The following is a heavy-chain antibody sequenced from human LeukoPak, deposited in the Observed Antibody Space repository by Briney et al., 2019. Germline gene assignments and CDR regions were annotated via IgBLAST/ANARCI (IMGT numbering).Heavy chain of an antibody. CDR1: GYTFTGYY. CDR2: INPNSGGT. Sequence: GASVKVSCKASGYTFTGYYMHWVRQAPGQGLEWMGWINPNSGGTNYAQKFQGRVNMTSDTSISTAYMELSRLRSDDTAVYYCARGGYYDSSGYYVGYWGQGTLVTVSS. V-gene: IGHV1-2*02. CDR3: ARGGYYDSSGYYVGY. D-gene: IGHD3-22*01. J-gene: IGHJ4*02.